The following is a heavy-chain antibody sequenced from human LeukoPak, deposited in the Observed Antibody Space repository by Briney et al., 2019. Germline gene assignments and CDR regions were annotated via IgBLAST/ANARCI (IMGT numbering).Heavy chain of an antibody. CDR2: INAGNGNT. CDR1: GYTFTSYA. V-gene: IGHV1-3*01. CDR3: ARAPKHGIAVAGTLDY. Sequence: GASVRVSCKASGYTFTSYAMHWVRQAPGQRLEWMGWINAGNGNTKYSQKFQGRVTITRDTSASTAYMELSSLRSEDTAVYYCARAPKHGIAVAGTLDYWGQGTLVTVSS. J-gene: IGHJ4*02. D-gene: IGHD6-19*01.